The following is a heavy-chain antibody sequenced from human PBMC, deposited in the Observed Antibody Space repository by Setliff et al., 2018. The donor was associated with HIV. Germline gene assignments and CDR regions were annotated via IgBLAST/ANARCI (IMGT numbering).Heavy chain of an antibody. J-gene: IGHJ4*02. CDR1: GGSINSGTYY. D-gene: IGHD6-19*01. Sequence: SETLSLTCTVSGGSINSGTYYWNWVRQPAGKGLEWIGHIHISGNTYYNPSLKSRVTISVDTSKNQFSLKLSSVTAADTAVYYCARRRSSGWYHYFDYWGQGTLVTVSS. CDR3: ARRRSSGWYHYFDY. CDR2: IHISGNT. V-gene: IGHV4-61*09.